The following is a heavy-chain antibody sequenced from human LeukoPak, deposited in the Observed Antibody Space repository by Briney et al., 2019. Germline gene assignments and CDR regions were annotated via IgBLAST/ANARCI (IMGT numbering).Heavy chain of an antibody. CDR3: ARHGDQYSSSWTSDWFDP. D-gene: IGHD6-13*01. Sequence: PSETLSLTCTVSGGPISSYYWSWIRQPPGKGLEWIGYIYYSGSTNYNPSLKSRVTISVDTSKNQFSLKLSSVTAADTAVYYCARHGDQYSSSWTSDWFDPWGQGTLVTVSS. CDR1: GGPISSYY. J-gene: IGHJ5*02. V-gene: IGHV4-59*08. CDR2: IYYSGST.